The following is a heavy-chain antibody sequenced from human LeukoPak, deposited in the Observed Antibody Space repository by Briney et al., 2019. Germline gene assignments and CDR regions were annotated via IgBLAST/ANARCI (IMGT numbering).Heavy chain of an antibody. CDR3: AKDYYRHVLYGSGSYTSLDAFDI. V-gene: IGHV4-39*02. CDR2: IYYSATA. CDR1: GGPISSGDYY. D-gene: IGHD3-10*01. Sequence: PSETLSLTCTVSGGPISSGDYYWSWIRQPPGKGLEWIGSIYYSATAFHNPSLKSRVTIAVDTSKNQFSLRLSSVTAADTAVYYCAKDYYRHVLYGSGSYTSLDAFDIWGQGTMVTVYS. J-gene: IGHJ3*02.